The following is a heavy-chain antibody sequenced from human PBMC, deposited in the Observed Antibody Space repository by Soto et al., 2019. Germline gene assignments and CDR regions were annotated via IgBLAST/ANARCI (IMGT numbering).Heavy chain of an antibody. V-gene: IGHV1-8*01. J-gene: IGHJ5*02. Sequence: QVQLVQSGAEVKKPGASVKVSCKASGYTFTSYDINWVRQATGQGLEWMGWMNPNSGNTGYAQKLQGRVNMARNTSIRPAYMELSSLSSEDTAVYYCARAKYGGKSEWFDPWGQGSLVTVSS. CDR3: ARAKYGGKSEWFDP. CDR2: MNPNSGNT. D-gene: IGHD2-15*01. CDR1: GYTFTSYD.